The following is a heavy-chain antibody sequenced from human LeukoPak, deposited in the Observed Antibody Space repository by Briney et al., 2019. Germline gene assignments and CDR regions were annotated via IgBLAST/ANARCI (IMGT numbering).Heavy chain of an antibody. D-gene: IGHD2-21*02. CDR3: TRDFVVVTAMGYYYYTDV. Sequence: GGSLRLSCTASGFTFGDYAMSWVRQAPGKGLEWVGFIRSKAYGGTTEYAASVKGRFTISRDDSKSIAYLQMNSLKTEDTAVYYCTRDFVVVTAMGYYYYTDVWGKGTTVTISS. V-gene: IGHV3-49*04. CDR2: IRSKAYGGTT. J-gene: IGHJ6*03. CDR1: GFTFGDYA.